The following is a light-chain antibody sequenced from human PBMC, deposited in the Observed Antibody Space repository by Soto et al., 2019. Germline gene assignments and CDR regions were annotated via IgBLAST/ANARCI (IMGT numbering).Light chain of an antibody. CDR3: QQYGRPFT. Sequence: EIVLTQSPGTLSLSPGERATLSCRASQSVSSSYLAWYQQKPGQAPRLLIYGASSRATGIPDRFSGSGSGTDFTLTISRLEPEDFAVYYCQQYGRPFTFGQGTGLEMK. CDR1: QSVSSSY. CDR2: GAS. J-gene: IGKJ5*01. V-gene: IGKV3-20*01.